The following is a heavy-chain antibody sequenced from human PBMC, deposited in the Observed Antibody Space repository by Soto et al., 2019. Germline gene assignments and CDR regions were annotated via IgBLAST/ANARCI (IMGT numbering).Heavy chain of an antibody. Sequence: KPSETLSLTCTVSGGSITNYYWTWIRQPAGKGLEWIGRIYTNGDTNYNPSLKSRITMSVDTSKNQFSLNLSSVTAADTAVYYCARDYYGSGSRFDNWGQGTLVTVSS. CDR3: ARDYYGSGSRFDN. CDR1: GGSITNYY. V-gene: IGHV4-4*07. D-gene: IGHD3-10*01. J-gene: IGHJ4*02. CDR2: IYTNGDT.